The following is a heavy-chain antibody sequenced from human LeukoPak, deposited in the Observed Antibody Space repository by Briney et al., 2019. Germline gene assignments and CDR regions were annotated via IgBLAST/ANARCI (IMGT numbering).Heavy chain of an antibody. CDR3: ARDKSGPTAHYDVFDI. Sequence: SETLSLTCTVSGGSISNNYWNWHWIRQPQGRGLEWIGYIYYSGSTNYNPSLRSRFTIAVDKSNNQVSLKLSSVTAADTAMYYCARDKSGPTAHYDVFDIWGQGTMVTVSS. V-gene: IGHV4-59*01. CDR2: IYYSGST. D-gene: IGHD4/OR15-4a*01. CDR1: GGSISNNY. J-gene: IGHJ3*02.